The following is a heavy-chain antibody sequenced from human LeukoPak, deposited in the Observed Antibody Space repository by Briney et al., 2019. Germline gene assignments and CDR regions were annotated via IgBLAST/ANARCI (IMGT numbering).Heavy chain of an antibody. CDR1: GGSRINAGW. CDR2: IFHSGNT. V-gene: IGHV4-4*02. Sequence: PSETLSLTCDVSGGSRINAGWWSWVRQPPGKGLEWIGEIFHSGNTKYNPSLESRVIISVDKSNHQFTLEMKSVTAADTAIYYCARDLGYYYGLDIWSRGTTVTVSS. CDR3: ARDLGYYYGLDI. D-gene: IGHD3-16*01. J-gene: IGHJ6*02.